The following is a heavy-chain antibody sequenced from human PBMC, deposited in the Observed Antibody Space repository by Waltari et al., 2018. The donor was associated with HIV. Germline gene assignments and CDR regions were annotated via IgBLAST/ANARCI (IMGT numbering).Heavy chain of an antibody. CDR3: AREALYDSSGYYFDY. Sequence: EVQLVESGGGLVQPGGSLRLSCAASEFTFNNYWMTWVRQDPGKGLEWVANIKQDESEKYYVDSVKGRFTISRDNAKNSLFLQMNSLRAEDTAVYYCAREALYDSSGYYFDYWGQGTLVTVSS. D-gene: IGHD3-22*01. V-gene: IGHV3-7*01. CDR1: EFTFNNYW. CDR2: IKQDESEK. J-gene: IGHJ4*02.